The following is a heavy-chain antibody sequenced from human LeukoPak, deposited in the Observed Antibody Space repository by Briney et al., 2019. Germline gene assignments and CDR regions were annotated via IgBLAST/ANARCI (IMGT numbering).Heavy chain of an antibody. CDR2: IYDSQTT. J-gene: IGHJ4*02. Sequence: SETLSLTCAVYGGSFSGYYWSWIRQPPGKGLEWIGYIYDSQTTNYNPSLKSRVYMSIDMSKNQFSLRLSSVTAADTAVYYCARGDTPRGYFSYWGQGTLVPVSS. V-gene: IGHV4-59*01. CDR3: ARGDTPRGYFSY. D-gene: IGHD2-15*01. CDR1: GGSFSGYY.